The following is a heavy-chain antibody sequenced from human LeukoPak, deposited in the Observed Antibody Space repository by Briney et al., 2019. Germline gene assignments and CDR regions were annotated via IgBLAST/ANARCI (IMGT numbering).Heavy chain of an antibody. CDR2: ISSSSSYI. CDR1: GFTFSSYS. CDR3: ARDGIGSTNNFDY. Sequence: PGGSLRLSCAASGFTFSSYSMNWVRQAPGKGLEWVSSISSSSSYIYYADSVKGRFTISRDNAKNSLYLQMNSLRAEDTAVYYCARDGIGSTNNFDYWGQGTLVTVSS. D-gene: IGHD1-26*01. V-gene: IGHV3-21*01. J-gene: IGHJ4*02.